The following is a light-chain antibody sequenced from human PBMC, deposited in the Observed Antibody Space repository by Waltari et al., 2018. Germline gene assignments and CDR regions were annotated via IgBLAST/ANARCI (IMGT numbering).Light chain of an antibody. J-gene: IGKJ4*01. V-gene: IGKV4-1*01. CDR3: QQHYPTASLT. CDR1: QSVLYSSNNKNY. Sequence: DIVMTQSPEYLAVSLGERATVNCKSSQSVLYSSNNKNYLAWYQLKPGQPPKLLIYWASTRDSGVPDRFSGSGSGTDFTLTISSLQAEDVAVYYCQQHYPTASLTFGGGTKVAI. CDR2: WAS.